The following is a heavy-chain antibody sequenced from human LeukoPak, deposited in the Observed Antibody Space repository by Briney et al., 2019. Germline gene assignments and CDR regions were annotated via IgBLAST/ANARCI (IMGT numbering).Heavy chain of an antibody. CDR2: IWYDGSNK. CDR1: GFTFSSYG. CDR3: AKDGGLHYYDSSGYYDF. J-gene: IGHJ4*02. D-gene: IGHD3-22*01. V-gene: IGHV3-33*06. Sequence: GRSLRLSCAASGFTFSSYGMHWVRQAPGKGLEWVAVIWYDGSNKYYADSVKGRFTISSDNSKNTLYLQMNSLRAEDTAVYYCAKDGGLHYYDSSGYYDFWGQGTLVTVSS.